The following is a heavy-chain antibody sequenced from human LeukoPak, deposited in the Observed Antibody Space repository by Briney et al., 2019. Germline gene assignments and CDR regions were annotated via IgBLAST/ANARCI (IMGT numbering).Heavy chain of an antibody. V-gene: IGHV3-7*03. CDR3: AKAYYDILTGYWGA. D-gene: IGHD3-9*01. CDR2: IETDGSET. J-gene: IGHJ4*02. CDR1: GFTFGSYW. Sequence: GGSLRLSCAASGFTFGSYWMTWMRQTPGKGLEWVANIETDGSETYYLDSVKGRFTVSRDNAKNSLFLQMNSLRAEDTAVYYCAKAYYDILTGYWGAWGQGTLVTVSS.